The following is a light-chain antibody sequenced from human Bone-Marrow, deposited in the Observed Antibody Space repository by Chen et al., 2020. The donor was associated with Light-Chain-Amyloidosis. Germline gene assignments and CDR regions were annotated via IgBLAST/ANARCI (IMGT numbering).Light chain of an antibody. CDR2: GSS. CDR1: QTISSNY. V-gene: IGKV3-20*01. CDR3: QQYGNSPLT. J-gene: IGKJ4*02. Sequence: EIVLTQSPVTPSFSPGEVSNISCSASQTISSNYLTWYQQKFGQAPRLLIYGSSRRATGIPDRFSGSGSGTDFTLNINRLEPEDFAMYYCQQYGNSPLTFGGGTKVEIK.